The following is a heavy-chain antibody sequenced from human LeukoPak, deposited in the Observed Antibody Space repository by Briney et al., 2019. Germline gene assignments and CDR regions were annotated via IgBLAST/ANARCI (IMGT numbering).Heavy chain of an antibody. V-gene: IGHV3-23*01. CDR1: GFTFSTYT. CDR2: LSGSGGSI. Sequence: GGSLRLSCKASGFTFSTYTVNWVRQAPGKGLEWVSGLSGSGGSIFYADSVKGRFTISRDNSKNTLYLQMDSLRAEDTAVYYCARAMMVVSNLWGVYDYWGQGTLVTVSS. CDR3: ARAMMVVSNLWGVYDY. D-gene: IGHD3-22*01. J-gene: IGHJ4*02.